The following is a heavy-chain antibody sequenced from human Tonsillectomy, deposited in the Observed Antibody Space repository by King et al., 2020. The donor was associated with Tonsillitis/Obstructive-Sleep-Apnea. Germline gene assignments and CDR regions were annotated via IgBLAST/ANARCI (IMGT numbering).Heavy chain of an antibody. J-gene: IGHJ3*02. V-gene: IGHV3-48*02. D-gene: IGHD3-10*01. CDR1: GFTFSTYS. CDR3: ARDPLWAFDI. CDR2: ICGRTI. Sequence: VQLVESGGGLVQPGGSLRLSCAASGFTFSTYSMNWVRQAPGKGLEWISYICGRTIYYADSVKGRFTISRDNAKNSLYLQMNSLRDEDTAVYYCARDPLWAFDIWGQGAAVTVSS.